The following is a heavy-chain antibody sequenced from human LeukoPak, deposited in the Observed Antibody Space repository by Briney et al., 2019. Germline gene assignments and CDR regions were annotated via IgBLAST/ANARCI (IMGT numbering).Heavy chain of an antibody. CDR3: ARGSLNYDILTGPTHFDY. CDR1: GGTFSSYA. CDR2: IIPIFGTA. V-gene: IGHV1-69*05. J-gene: IGHJ4*02. D-gene: IGHD3-9*01. Sequence: SVKVSCKASGGTFSSYAISWVRQAPGQGLEWMGRIIPIFGTANYAQKFQGRVTITTDESTSTAYMELSSLRSEDTAVYYCARGSLNYDILTGPTHFDYWGQGTLVTVSS.